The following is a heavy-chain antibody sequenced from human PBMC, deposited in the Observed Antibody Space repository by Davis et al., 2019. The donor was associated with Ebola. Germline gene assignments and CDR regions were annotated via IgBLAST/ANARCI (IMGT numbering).Heavy chain of an antibody. CDR1: GYTFTSYG. J-gene: IGHJ4*02. Sequence: AASVKVSCKASGYTFTSYGISWVRQAPGQGLEWMGWISAYNGNTNYAQKLQGRVTMTTDTSTSTAYMELRSLRSDDTAVYYCARVPLMAAAAHFDYWGQGTLVTVSS. CDR2: ISAYNGNT. CDR3: ARVPLMAAAAHFDY. V-gene: IGHV1-18*01. D-gene: IGHD6-13*01.